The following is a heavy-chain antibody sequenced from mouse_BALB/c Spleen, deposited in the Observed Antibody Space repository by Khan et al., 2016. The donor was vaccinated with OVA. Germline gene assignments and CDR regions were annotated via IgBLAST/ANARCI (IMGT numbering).Heavy chain of an antibody. CDR2: IDPENGNT. CDR3: TRSILLYFDY. J-gene: IGHJ2*01. D-gene: IGHD2-3*01. CDR1: GFNIKDYY. Sequence: LQLVQSGAELVRPGALVKLSCKGSGFNIKDYYMQWVKQRPEQGLEWIGWIDPENGNTIYDPKFTGKASITADTSSNTAYLQLSRLTSEDHAVYYCTRSILLYFDYWGQGTTLTVSS. V-gene: IGHV14-1*02.